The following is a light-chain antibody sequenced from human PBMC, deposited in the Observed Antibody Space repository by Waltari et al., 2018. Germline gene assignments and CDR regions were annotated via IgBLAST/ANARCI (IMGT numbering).Light chain of an antibody. CDR1: SSPIARNT. V-gene: IGLV1-44*01. J-gene: IGLJ2*01. CDR3: ATWDDSLKGPV. CDR2: SNN. Sequence: QSVLTQPPSASGTPGQRVTIPCSGRSSPIARNTVNWYQQLPGTAPKLLIYSNNQRPSGVPDRFSGSKSGTSASLAISGLRSEDEADYYCATWDDSLKGPVFGGGTKLTVL.